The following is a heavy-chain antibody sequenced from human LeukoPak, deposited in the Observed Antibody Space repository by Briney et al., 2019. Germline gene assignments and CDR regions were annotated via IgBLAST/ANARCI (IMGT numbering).Heavy chain of an antibody. Sequence: GGSLRLSCAASGFTFGSYAIYWVRQAPGKGLEWVSGISGSGGITYFADSVKGRFTISRDNSRNTVYLQINSLRAEDTALYYCAKTRAGNSSGRDPGWPMDYWGQGTLVTVSS. CDR3: AKTRAGNSSGRDPGWPMDY. J-gene: IGHJ4*02. V-gene: IGHV3-23*01. CDR2: ISGSGGIT. D-gene: IGHD3-22*01. CDR1: GFTFGSYA.